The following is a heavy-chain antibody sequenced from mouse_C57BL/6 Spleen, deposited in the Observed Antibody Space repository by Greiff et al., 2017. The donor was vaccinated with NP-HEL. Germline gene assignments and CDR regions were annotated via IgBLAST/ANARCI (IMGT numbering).Heavy chain of an antibody. D-gene: IGHD1-1*01. CDR2: ISSGSSTI. J-gene: IGHJ2*01. Sequence: EVMLVESGGGLVKPGGSLKLSCAASGFTFSDYGMHWVRQAPEKGLEWVAYISSGSSTIYYADTVKGRFTISRDNAKNTLFLQMTSLRSEDTAMYYCARSYYYGSSYGSYFDYWGQGTTLTVSS. CDR1: GFTFSDYG. CDR3: ARSYYYGSSYGSYFDY. V-gene: IGHV5-17*01.